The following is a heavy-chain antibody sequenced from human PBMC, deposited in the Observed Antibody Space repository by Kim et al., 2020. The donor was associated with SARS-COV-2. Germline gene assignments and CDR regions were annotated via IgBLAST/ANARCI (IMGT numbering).Heavy chain of an antibody. J-gene: IGHJ2*01. CDR3: ARDSITMVRGVSRYFDL. D-gene: IGHD3-10*01. Sequence: SETLSLTCTVSGGSVSSGSYYWSWIRQPPGKGLEWIGYIYYSGSTNYNPSLKSRVTISVDTSKNQFSLKLSSVTAADTAVYYCARDSITMVRGVSRYFDLWGRGTLVTVSS. V-gene: IGHV4-61*01. CDR1: GGSVSSGSYY. CDR2: IYYSGST.